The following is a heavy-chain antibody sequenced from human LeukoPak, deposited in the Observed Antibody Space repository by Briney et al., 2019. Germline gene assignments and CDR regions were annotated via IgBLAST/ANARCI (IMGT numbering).Heavy chain of an antibody. Sequence: PGGSLRLSCAASGFTFSSYAMSWFRQAPGKGLEWVSGISGGGTGTYYADSVKGRFTISRDNSKSTLYLQMNSLRAGDTALYYCAKYGSGNFFDYWGQGTLVTVSS. CDR3: AKYGSGNFFDY. CDR2: ISGGGTGT. V-gene: IGHV3-23*01. D-gene: IGHD3-10*01. J-gene: IGHJ4*02. CDR1: GFTFSSYA.